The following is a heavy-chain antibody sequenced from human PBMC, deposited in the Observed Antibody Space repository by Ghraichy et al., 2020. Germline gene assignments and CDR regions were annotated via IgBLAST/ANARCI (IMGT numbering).Heavy chain of an antibody. CDR2: IKQDGSEK. J-gene: IGHJ6*03. D-gene: IGHD6-19*01. V-gene: IGHV3-7*03. Sequence: GESLNISCAASGFTFSSYWMSWVRQAPGKGLEWVANIKQDGSEKCYVDSVKGRFTISRDNAKNSLYLQMNSLRAEDTAVYYCARGRSSVPNYYYYYYMDVWGKGTTVTVSS. CDR1: GFTFSSYW. CDR3: ARGRSSVPNYYYYYYMDV.